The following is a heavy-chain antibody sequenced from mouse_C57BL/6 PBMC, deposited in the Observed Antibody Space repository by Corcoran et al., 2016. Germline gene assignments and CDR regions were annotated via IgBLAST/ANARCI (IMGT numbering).Heavy chain of an antibody. J-gene: IGHJ2*01. CDR3: ARKGWDDYFDY. D-gene: IGHD4-1*01. V-gene: IGHV1-39*01. CDR2: INPNYGTT. Sequence: FHLPPSFPSLFKPGASVKISCKASGYSFTDYNMNWVKQSNGKSLEWIGVINPNYGTTSYNQKFKGKATLTVDQSSSTAYMQLNSLTSEDSAVYYCARKGWDDYFDYWGQGTTLTVSS. CDR1: GYSFTDYN.